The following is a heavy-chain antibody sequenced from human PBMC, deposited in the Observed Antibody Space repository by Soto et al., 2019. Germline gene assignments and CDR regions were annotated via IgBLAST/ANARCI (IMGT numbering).Heavy chain of an antibody. Sequence: QVQLVESGGGVVQPGRSLRLSCAASGFIFSTYLMHWVRQAPGKGLEWVAVTSYDGNTQNRYYADSVKGRFTISRDXSXXTVYLQMNSLGTEDTALYYCVGEGRVNPPHDAFDIWGQGTMVTVSS. V-gene: IGHV3-30-3*01. CDR2: TSYDGNTQNR. CDR3: VGEGRVNPPHDAFDI. CDR1: GFIFSTYL. J-gene: IGHJ3*02. D-gene: IGHD3-10*01.